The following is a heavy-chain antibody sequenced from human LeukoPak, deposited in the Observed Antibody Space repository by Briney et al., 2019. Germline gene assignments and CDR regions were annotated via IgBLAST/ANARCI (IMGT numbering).Heavy chain of an antibody. CDR2: ISSTSTYI. D-gene: IGHD6-13*01. CDR1: GFIFSRYT. J-gene: IGHJ4*02. V-gene: IGHV3-21*01. Sequence: NPGGSLRLSCAASGFIFSRYTMNWVRQAPGKGLEWVSSISSTSTYIYYADSVKGRFTISRDNAKKSLYLQMNSLRAGDTAVYYCTRDEDEELVRDYWGQGTLVTVSS. CDR3: TRDEDEELVRDY.